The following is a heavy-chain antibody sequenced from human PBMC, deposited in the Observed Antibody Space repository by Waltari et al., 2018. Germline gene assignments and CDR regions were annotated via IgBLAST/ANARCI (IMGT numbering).Heavy chain of an antibody. Sequence: QLQLQESGPGLVKPSETLSLTCTVSGGSISSSSYYWGWIRQPPGKGLEWIGSIYYSGSTYYNPSLKSRGTISVDTSKNQFSLKLSSVTAADTAVYYCARPSDSSGWYHTQFRFDIWGQGTMVTVSS. CDR1: GGSISSSSYY. V-gene: IGHV4-39*01. J-gene: IGHJ3*02. CDR2: IYYSGST. D-gene: IGHD6-19*01. CDR3: ARPSDSSGWYHTQFRFDI.